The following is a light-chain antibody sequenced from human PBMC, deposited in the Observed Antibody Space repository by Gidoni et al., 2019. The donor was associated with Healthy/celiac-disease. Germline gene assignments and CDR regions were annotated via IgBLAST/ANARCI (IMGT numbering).Light chain of an antibody. V-gene: IGKV4-1*01. J-gene: IGKJ3*01. CDR2: WAS. Sequence: DIVMTQSPDSLAVSLGERATINCKSSQSVLYSSNNKNYLAWYQQKPGQPPKLLIYWASTRESGVPDRFSGSGSGTDFTLTISSLQAEDVAVYYCQQYYSTRGTFGPGTKVEIK. CDR1: QSVLYSSNNKNY. CDR3: QQYYSTRGT.